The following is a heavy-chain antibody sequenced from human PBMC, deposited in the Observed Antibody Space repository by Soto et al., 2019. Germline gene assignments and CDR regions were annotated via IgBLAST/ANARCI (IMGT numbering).Heavy chain of an antibody. CDR3: ARAFSGYYLDY. D-gene: IGHD5-12*01. CDR2: INAGNGNT. Sequence: QVQLVQSGAEVKKPGASVKVSCKASGYTFTSYAMHWVRQAPGQRLEWMGWINAGNGNTKYSQKFQGRVTITRDTSASTAYMELSSLRSEDTAVYYCARAFSGYYLDYWGQGTLVTVSS. J-gene: IGHJ4*02. V-gene: IGHV1-3*01. CDR1: GYTFTSYA.